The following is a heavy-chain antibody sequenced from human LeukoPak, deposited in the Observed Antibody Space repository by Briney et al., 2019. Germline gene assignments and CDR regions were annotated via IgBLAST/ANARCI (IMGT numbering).Heavy chain of an antibody. D-gene: IGHD3-10*01. CDR3: AKDTYYYGSGSYPPNYYYYGMDV. Sequence: GRSLRLSCAASGFTFDDYAMHWVRQAPGKGLEWVSGISWNSGSIGYADSVKGRFTISRDNAKNSLYLQMNSPRAEDTALYYCAKDTYYYGSGSYPPNYYYYGMDVWGQGTTVTVSS. CDR2: ISWNSGSI. CDR1: GFTFDDYA. V-gene: IGHV3-9*01. J-gene: IGHJ6*02.